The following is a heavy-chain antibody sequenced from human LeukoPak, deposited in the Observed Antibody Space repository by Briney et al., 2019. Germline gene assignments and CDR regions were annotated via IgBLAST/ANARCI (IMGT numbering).Heavy chain of an antibody. D-gene: IGHD6-13*01. CDR3: AKEVGIAASTSWFDN. V-gene: IGHV3-30*18. J-gene: IGHJ5*02. CDR1: GFTFSSYG. CDR2: ISQDGSNK. Sequence: PGGSLRLSCASAGFTFSSYGLHWVHQAPGKGLEGVAVISQDGSNKYYAYSVKGRFTMSRDNSKNKLYLQMNSLRAEDTAVYYCAKEVGIAASTSWFDNWGQGTLVTVSS.